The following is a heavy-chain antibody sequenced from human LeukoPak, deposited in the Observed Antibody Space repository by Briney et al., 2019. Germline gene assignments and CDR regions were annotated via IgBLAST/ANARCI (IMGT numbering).Heavy chain of an antibody. Sequence: GGSLRLSCVASGFTVSSNYMSWVRQAPGKGLEWVSVIYSGGSTYYADSVKGRFTISRDNSKNTLYLQMNSLRAEDTAVYYCARDLGGGSCYYHWGQGTLVTVSS. CDR3: ARDLGGGSCYYH. CDR2: IYSGGST. V-gene: IGHV3-66*01. J-gene: IGHJ4*02. D-gene: IGHD2-15*01. CDR1: GFTVSSNY.